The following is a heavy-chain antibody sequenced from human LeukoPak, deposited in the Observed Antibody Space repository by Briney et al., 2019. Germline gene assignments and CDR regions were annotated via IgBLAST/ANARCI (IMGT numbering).Heavy chain of an antibody. CDR1: GGTFSSYA. CDR2: IIPIFGTA. J-gene: IGHJ5*02. V-gene: IGHV1-69*13. CDR3: ASAGYCSSTSCPLGMWFDP. D-gene: IGHD2-2*01. Sequence: ASVKVSCKASGGTFSSYAISWVRQAPGQGLEWMGGIIPIFGTANYAQKLQGRVTITADESTSTAYMELSSLRSEDTAVYYCASAGYCSSTSCPLGMWFDPWGQGTLVTVSS.